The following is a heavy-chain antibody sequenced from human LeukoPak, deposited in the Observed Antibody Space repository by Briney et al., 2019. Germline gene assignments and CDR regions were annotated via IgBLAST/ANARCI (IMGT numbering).Heavy chain of an antibody. CDR2: INTDGSNT. J-gene: IGHJ4*02. D-gene: IGHD3-10*01. V-gene: IGHV3-74*01. Sequence: PGGSLRLSCAASGFTFSSYWMHWVRQAPGKGLVRVSRINTDGSNTNYADSVKGRFTISRDNSKNTLYMQMNSLRPEDTAVYYCAKGPVVRGVTLILKTGEKGALDFWGQGILVTVSS. CDR1: GFTFSSYW. CDR3: AKGPVVRGVTLILKTGEKGALDF.